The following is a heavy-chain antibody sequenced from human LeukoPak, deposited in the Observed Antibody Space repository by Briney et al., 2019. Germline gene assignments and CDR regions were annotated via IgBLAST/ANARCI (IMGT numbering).Heavy chain of an antibody. CDR2: ISSSGDTI. Sequence: GGSLRLSCAGSGFTFSDYYMSWIRQAPGKGLEWVSYISSSGDTIYYADSVKGRFTISRDNAKKSLYLQMNSLRAEGTAVYYCAREGLPSHYFDYWGQGTLVTVSS. V-gene: IGHV3-11*01. CDR3: AREGLPSHYFDY. J-gene: IGHJ4*02. CDR1: GFTFSDYY.